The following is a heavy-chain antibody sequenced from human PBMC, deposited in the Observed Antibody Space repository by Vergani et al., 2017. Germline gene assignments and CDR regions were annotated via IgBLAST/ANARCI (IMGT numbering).Heavy chain of an antibody. CDR1: GGSISSSSYY. J-gene: IGHJ5*02. Sequence: QLQLQESGPGLVKPSETLSLTCTVSGGSISSSSYYWGWIRQPPGKGLEWIGSIYYSGSTNYNPALNSRVTISVDTSKNQFSLRLTSVTAADTAVYYCATGTNWFDPWGQGTLVTVSS. CDR2: IYYSGST. CDR3: ATGTNWFDP. V-gene: IGHV4-39*07.